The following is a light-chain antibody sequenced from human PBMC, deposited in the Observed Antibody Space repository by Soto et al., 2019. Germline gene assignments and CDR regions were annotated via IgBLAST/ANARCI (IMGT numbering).Light chain of an antibody. CDR1: SSDVGGYDY. V-gene: IGLV2-14*03. CDR2: DVT. J-gene: IGLJ2*01. CDR3: SAYAGSRTLV. Sequence: QYALTQPASVSGSPGQSVTISCTGTSSDVGGYDYVSWYQQHPGKAPKLIIYDVTNRPSGFSNRFSGSKSGNTASLTISGLQAEDEADYYCSAYAGSRTLVFGGGTKVTVL.